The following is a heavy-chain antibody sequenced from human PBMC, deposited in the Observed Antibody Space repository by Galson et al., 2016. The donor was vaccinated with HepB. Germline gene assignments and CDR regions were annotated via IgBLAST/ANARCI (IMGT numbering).Heavy chain of an antibody. J-gene: IGHJ3*02. Sequence: SLRLSCAASGFTFDYYGMNWVRQVPGKGLEWVSFISSSNSTRSYADSVKGRFTISRDNSKNTLYLQLNSLRPEDTAVYYCARDAPHLNYYDSRGDAFDIWGQGTMVTVSS. CDR1: GFTFDYYG. CDR3: ARDAPHLNYYDSRGDAFDI. D-gene: IGHD3-22*01. CDR2: ISSSNSTR. V-gene: IGHV3-48*01.